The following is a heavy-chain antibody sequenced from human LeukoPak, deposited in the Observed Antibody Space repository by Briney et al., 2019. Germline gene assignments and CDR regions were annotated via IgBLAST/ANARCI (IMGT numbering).Heavy chain of an antibody. V-gene: IGHV3-66*01. D-gene: IGHD2/OR15-2a*01. CDR2: IYSGGST. J-gene: IGHJ3*02. CDR3: ARVSGDAFDI. CDR1: GFTFSSYG. Sequence: GGSLRLSCAASGFTFSSYGMSWVRQAPGKGLEWVSVIYSGGSTYYADSVKGRFTISRDNSKNTLYLQMNSLRAEDTAVYYCARVSGDAFDIWGQGTMVTVSS.